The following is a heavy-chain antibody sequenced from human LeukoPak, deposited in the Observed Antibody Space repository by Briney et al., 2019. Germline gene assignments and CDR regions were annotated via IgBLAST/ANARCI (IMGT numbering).Heavy chain of an antibody. J-gene: IGHJ4*02. V-gene: IGHV1-2*02. CDR2: INPNSGGT. CDR1: GYTFTDYF. D-gene: IGHD5-18*01. Sequence: GASVKVSCKASGYTFTDYFMHWVRQAPGQGLEWMGWINPNSGGTHYAQKFQGRVTMTRDTSISTAYMELSSLRSDDTAVYYCARDPGYSSPRGDYWGQGTLVTVSS. CDR3: ARDPGYSSPRGDY.